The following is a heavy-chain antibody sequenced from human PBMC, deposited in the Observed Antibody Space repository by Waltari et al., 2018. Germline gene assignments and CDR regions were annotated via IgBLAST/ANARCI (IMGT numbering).Heavy chain of an antibody. Sequence: QLQLQESGPGLVKPPETLSLTCAVSGGSISSSSWSWIRQPPGKGLEWIGYIYGSGSSTNYNPSLKGRVTLSVETSKNQFSLKLSSVTAADTAVYYCARYSGPFDYWGQGILVTVSS. CDR3: ARYSGPFDY. J-gene: IGHJ4*02. D-gene: IGHD4-4*01. V-gene: IGHV4-59*12. CDR2: IYGSGSST. CDR1: GGSISSSS.